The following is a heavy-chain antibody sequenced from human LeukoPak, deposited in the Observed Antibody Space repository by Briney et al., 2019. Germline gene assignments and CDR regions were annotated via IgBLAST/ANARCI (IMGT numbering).Heavy chain of an antibody. J-gene: IGHJ5*02. CDR3: ARLVGIFGVVPLWWFDP. Sequence: SETLSLTCTVSGGSISSYYWSWIRQPPGKGLKWIGYIYYSGSTNYNPSLKSRVTISVDTSKNQFSLKLSSVTAADTAVYYCARLVGIFGVVPLWWFDPWGQGTLVTVSS. D-gene: IGHD3-3*01. V-gene: IGHV4-59*01. CDR1: GGSISSYY. CDR2: IYYSGST.